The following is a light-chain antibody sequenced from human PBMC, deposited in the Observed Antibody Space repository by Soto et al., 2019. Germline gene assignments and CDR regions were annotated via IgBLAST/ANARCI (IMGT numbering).Light chain of an antibody. J-gene: IGLJ2*01. Sequence: QSALTQPASVSGSPGQSITISCTGTSSDVGAYNYVSWYQQQPGKAPKLMIFEVSDRPSGVSNRFSGSKSGNTASLTISGLQAEDEADYYCSSYTGSNTLVFGGGTQLTVL. CDR3: SSYTGSNTLV. CDR2: EVS. V-gene: IGLV2-14*01. CDR1: SSDVGAYNY.